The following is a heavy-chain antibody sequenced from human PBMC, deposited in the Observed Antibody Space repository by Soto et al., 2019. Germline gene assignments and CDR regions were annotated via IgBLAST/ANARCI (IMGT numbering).Heavy chain of an antibody. Sequence: EVQLLESGGGLVQPGGSLRLSCAASGFTFSSYAMSWVRQAPGKGLEWVSAISGSGGSTYYADSVKGRFTISRDNSKNTLYLQMNSLRAEDTAVYYCAKAEMATIWNYYYGMDVWGQGTTVTVSS. CDR3: AKAEMATIWNYYYGMDV. CDR2: ISGSGGST. J-gene: IGHJ6*02. D-gene: IGHD5-12*01. V-gene: IGHV3-23*01. CDR1: GFTFSSYA.